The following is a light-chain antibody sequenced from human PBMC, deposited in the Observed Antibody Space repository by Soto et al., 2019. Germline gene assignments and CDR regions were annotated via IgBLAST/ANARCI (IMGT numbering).Light chain of an antibody. Sequence: DIQMTQSPSTLSASVGDRVTITCRASQYIHNYLAWYQQKPGEARKLLIYEAANLESGVPSRFSGSGTGTEFTLTISSLQPDDFATYYCQHSYNYPWTFRQGTRVEI. CDR1: QYIHNY. CDR2: EAA. J-gene: IGKJ1*01. CDR3: QHSYNYPWT. V-gene: IGKV1-5*03.